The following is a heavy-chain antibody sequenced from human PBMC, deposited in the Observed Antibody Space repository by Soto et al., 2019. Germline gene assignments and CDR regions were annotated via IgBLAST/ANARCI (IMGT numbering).Heavy chain of an antibody. V-gene: IGHV4-34*01. Sequence: SETLSLTCAAYGGSFSGYYWSWIRQPPGKGLEWIGEINHSGSTNYNPSLKSRVTISVDTSKNQFSLKLSSVTAADTAVYYCASPLGSAGTTLNADLDAFDIWGQGTMVTVSS. J-gene: IGHJ3*02. CDR2: INHSGST. D-gene: IGHD1-7*01. CDR3: ASPLGSAGTTLNADLDAFDI. CDR1: GGSFSGYY.